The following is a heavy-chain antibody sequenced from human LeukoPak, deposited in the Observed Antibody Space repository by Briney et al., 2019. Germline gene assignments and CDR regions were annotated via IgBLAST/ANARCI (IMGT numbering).Heavy chain of an antibody. CDR1: GGSISSYY. CDR2: MYYSGST. CDR3: ARHDTGTALERGYYYYGMDV. D-gene: IGHD5-18*01. J-gene: IGHJ6*02. Sequence: PWETLSLTCTVSGGSISSYYWSWIRQPPGKGLEWIGYMYYSGSTNYNPSLKSRVTISVDTSKNQFSLKLSSLTAADTAVYYRARHDTGTALERGYYYYGMDVWGQGTTVTVSS. V-gene: IGHV4-59*08.